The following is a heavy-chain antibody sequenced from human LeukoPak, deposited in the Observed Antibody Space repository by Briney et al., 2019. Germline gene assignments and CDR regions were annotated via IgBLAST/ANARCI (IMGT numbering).Heavy chain of an antibody. Sequence: GESLKISCKGSGYSFTNYWIAWVRPMPGKGLEWMGVIYPGDSDTRYSPSFQGQVTISVDRSISTAYLQWSSLKASDTAMYYCARRQQLANWFDPWGQGTLVTVSS. D-gene: IGHD6-13*01. CDR2: IYPGDSDT. J-gene: IGHJ5*02. CDR3: ARRQQLANWFDP. V-gene: IGHV5-51*01. CDR1: GYSFTNYW.